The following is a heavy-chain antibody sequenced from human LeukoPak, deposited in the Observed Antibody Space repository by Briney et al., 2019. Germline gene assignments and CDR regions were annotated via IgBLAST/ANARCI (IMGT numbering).Heavy chain of an antibody. CDR3: ARSTGYSIYYFDY. J-gene: IGHJ4*02. D-gene: IGHD6-13*01. CDR1: GGSISSYY. V-gene: IGHV4-59*01. CDR2: IYYSGST. Sequence: PSETLSLTCTVTGGSISSYYWSWIRQPPGKGLEWIGYIYYSGSTNYNPSLKSRVTISVDTSKNQFSLKLSSVTAADTAVYYCARSTGYSIYYFDYWGQGTLVTVSS.